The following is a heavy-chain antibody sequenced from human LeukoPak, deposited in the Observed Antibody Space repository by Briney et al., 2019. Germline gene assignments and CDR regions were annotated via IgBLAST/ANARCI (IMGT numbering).Heavy chain of an antibody. CDR3: ASAIFPYGWFDP. D-gene: IGHD3-3*01. Sequence: RASVKVSCKASGYTFTSYDINWVRQATGQGVEWMGWMNPNSGNTGYAQKFQGRVTMTRNTSISTAYMELSSLRSEDTAVYYCASAIFPYGWFDPWGQGTLVTVSS. V-gene: IGHV1-8*01. CDR2: MNPNSGNT. J-gene: IGHJ5*02. CDR1: GYTFTSYD.